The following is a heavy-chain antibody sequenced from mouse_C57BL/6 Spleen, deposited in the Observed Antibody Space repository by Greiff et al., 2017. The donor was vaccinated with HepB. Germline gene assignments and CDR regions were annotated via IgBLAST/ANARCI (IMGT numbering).Heavy chain of an antibody. CDR3: ARQAYGSSYFDY. Sequence: EVHLVESGGDLVKPGGSLKLSCAASGFTFSSYGMSWVRQTPDKRLEWVATISSGGSYTYYPDSVKGRFTISRDNAKNTLYLQMSSLKSEDTAMYYCARQAYGSSYFDYWGQGTTLTVSS. D-gene: IGHD1-1*01. CDR2: ISSGGSYT. CDR1: GFTFSSYG. J-gene: IGHJ2*01. V-gene: IGHV5-6*01.